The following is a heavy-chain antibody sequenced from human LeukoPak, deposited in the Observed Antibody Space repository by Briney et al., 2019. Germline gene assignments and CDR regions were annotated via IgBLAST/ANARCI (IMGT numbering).Heavy chain of an antibody. D-gene: IGHD6-13*01. Sequence: PSETLSLTCTVSGGSISSYYWSWIRQPPGKGLEWIGYIYYSGSTNYNPSLKSRVTISVDTSKNQFSLKLSSVTAADTAAYYCARRPSSSWYSDYWGQGTLVTVSS. J-gene: IGHJ4*02. CDR1: GGSISSYY. CDR3: ARRPSSSWYSDY. CDR2: IYYSGST. V-gene: IGHV4-59*08.